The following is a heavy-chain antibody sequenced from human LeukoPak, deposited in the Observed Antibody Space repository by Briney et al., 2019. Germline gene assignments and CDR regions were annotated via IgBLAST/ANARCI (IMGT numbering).Heavy chain of an antibody. CDR1: GVSFSGYY. CDR3: ARRGVTMARGVGGYLDY. V-gene: IGHV4-59*08. CDR2: IYYSGST. Sequence: SETLSLTCAVYGVSFSGYYWSWIRQPPGKGLEWIGYIYYSGSTNYNPSLKSRITISVDTSKNQFSLNLSSVTAADTAVYYCARRGVTMARGVGGYLDYWGQGTLVTVSS. J-gene: IGHJ4*02. D-gene: IGHD3-10*01.